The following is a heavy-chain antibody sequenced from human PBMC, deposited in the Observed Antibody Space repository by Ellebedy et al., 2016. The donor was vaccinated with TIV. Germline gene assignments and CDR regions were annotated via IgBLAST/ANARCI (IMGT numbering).Heavy chain of an antibody. J-gene: IGHJ4*02. Sequence: GGSLRLXXAASGFTFSSHAMSWVRQAPGKGLEWVSAISGSGDSTAYADSVKGRFTISRDNSKNTVYLQMNSLRAEDTAVYYCARNRPETPLGYWGQGTLVTVSS. V-gene: IGHV3-23*01. CDR1: GFTFSSHA. CDR3: ARNRPETPLGY. CDR2: ISGSGDST. D-gene: IGHD1-14*01.